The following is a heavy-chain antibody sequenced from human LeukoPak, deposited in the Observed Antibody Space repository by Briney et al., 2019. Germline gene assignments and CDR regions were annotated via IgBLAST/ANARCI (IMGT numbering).Heavy chain of an antibody. CDR2: INPNSGGT. Sequence: ASVKVSCKASGYTFTGYYMHWVRQAPGQGLEWMGRINPNSGGTNYAQKFQGRVTMTRDTSISTAYMELSRLRSDDTAVYYCARVFGEWLRYYYYGMDVWGQGTTVTVPS. CDR3: ARVFGEWLRYYYYGMDV. J-gene: IGHJ6*02. CDR1: GYTFTGYY. V-gene: IGHV1-2*06. D-gene: IGHD5-12*01.